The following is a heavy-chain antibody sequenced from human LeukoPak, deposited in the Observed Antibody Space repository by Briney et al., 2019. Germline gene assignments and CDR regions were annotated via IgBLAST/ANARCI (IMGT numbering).Heavy chain of an antibody. J-gene: IGHJ4*02. CDR3: ARAPGLWSGYYIDC. D-gene: IGHD3-3*01. CDR1: GFTFSSYA. V-gene: IGHV3-23*01. CDR2: ISGSGGST. Sequence: GGSLRLSCAASGFTFSSYAMSWVRQAPGKGLEWVSAISGSGGSTYYADSVKGRFTISRDNSENTLVLQMNSLRAEDTAVYYCARAPGLWSGYYIDCWGQGTLVTVSS.